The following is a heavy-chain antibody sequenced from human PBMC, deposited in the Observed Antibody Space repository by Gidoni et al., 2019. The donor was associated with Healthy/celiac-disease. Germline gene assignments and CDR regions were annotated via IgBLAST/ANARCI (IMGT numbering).Heavy chain of an antibody. Sequence: EVQLLESGGGLVQPGGSLRLSCAASGFTFRSYAMSWVRQAPGKGLEWVSAISGSGGSTYYADSVKGRFTISRDNSKNTLYLQMNSLRAEDTAVYYCAKGGRTMREDWFSYYYMDVWGKGTTVTVSS. CDR1: GFTFRSYA. CDR2: ISGSGGST. D-gene: IGHD3-9*01. CDR3: AKGGRTMREDWFSYYYMDV. V-gene: IGHV3-23*01. J-gene: IGHJ6*03.